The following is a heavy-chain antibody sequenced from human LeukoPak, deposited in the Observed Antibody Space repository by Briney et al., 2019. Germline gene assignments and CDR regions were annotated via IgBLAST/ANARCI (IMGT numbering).Heavy chain of an antibody. CDR1: GYTFTGYY. CDR2: INPNSGGT. CDR3: ARGRSLSRRHYYDTSFDP. D-gene: IGHD3-22*01. Sequence: ASVKVSCKASGYTFTGYYMHWVRQAPGQGLEWMGWINPNSGGTNYAQKFQGRVTMTRDTSISTAYMELSRLRSDDTAVYYCARGRSLSRRHYYDTSFDPWGQGTLVTVSS. J-gene: IGHJ5*02. V-gene: IGHV1-2*02.